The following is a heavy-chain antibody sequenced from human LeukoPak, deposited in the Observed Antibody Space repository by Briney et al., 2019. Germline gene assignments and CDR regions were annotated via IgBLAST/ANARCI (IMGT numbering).Heavy chain of an antibody. Sequence: PGGSLRLSCAASGFTFSSYSMNWVRQAPGKGLEWVSYISTSSSTRYYADSEKGRFTISRDNAKNSLYLQMNSLRDEDTAVYFCARETPDYYDSSGYDYWGQGTLVTVSS. CDR2: ISTSSSTR. CDR3: ARETPDYYDSSGYDY. CDR1: GFTFSSYS. D-gene: IGHD3-22*01. V-gene: IGHV3-48*02. J-gene: IGHJ4*02.